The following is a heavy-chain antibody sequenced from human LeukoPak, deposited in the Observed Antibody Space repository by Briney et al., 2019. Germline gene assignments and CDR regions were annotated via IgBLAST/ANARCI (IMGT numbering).Heavy chain of an antibody. Sequence: GGSLRLSCAASGFTFSSYAMSWVRPAPGKGLEWVSAISGSGGSTYYADSVKVRFTISRDNSKNTLYLQMNSLRAEDTAVYYCAKDTAMVWTSDYWGQGTLVTVSS. CDR2: ISGSGGST. CDR3: AKDTAMVWTSDY. V-gene: IGHV3-23*01. D-gene: IGHD5-18*01. J-gene: IGHJ4*02. CDR1: GFTFSSYA.